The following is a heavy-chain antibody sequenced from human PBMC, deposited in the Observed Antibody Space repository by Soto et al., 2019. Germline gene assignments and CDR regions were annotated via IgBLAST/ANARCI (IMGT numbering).Heavy chain of an antibody. V-gene: IGHV3-49*04. CDR1: GFTFRDHA. D-gene: IGHD1-26*01. CDR2: IRSKAYGATT. J-gene: IGHJ4*02. Sequence: EVQVVESGGGLVLPGRSLRLSCTASGFTFRDHAMSWVRQAPGIGLESVGFIRSKAYGATTEYAASVKGRVTISRDDSRAIAYLQMNSLKPEDTAVYFCPRGQAGGSYSDYWGQGALVTVSS. CDR3: PRGQAGGSYSDY.